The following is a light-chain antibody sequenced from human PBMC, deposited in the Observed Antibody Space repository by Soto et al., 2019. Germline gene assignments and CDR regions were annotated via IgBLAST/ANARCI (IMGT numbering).Light chain of an antibody. V-gene: IGKV3-11*01. CDR3: QQRRNWPRT. Sequence: DIVLTQSPDTLSLSPGERATLSCRASQSVSTDVAWYQQKPGQAPRLLVYDASKRATGIPARFSGSGSGTDFTLTISSLEPEDFAVYYCQQRRNWPRTFGQGTKVEIK. CDR2: DAS. CDR1: QSVSTD. J-gene: IGKJ1*01.